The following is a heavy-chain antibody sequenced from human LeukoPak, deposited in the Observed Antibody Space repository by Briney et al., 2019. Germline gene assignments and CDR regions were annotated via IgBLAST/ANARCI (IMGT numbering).Heavy chain of an antibody. Sequence: SETLSLTCTVSGGSLSSSSYYWGWIRQPPGQGLEWVGTIYYSGSTYYNPSLKSRVTISVDTSKNQFSLKLSSVTAADTAVYYCARSSRDGYNRGAFDIWGQGTMVTVSS. V-gene: IGHV4-39*07. J-gene: IGHJ3*02. CDR1: GGSLSSSSYY. CDR3: ARSSRDGYNRGAFDI. CDR2: IYYSGST. D-gene: IGHD5-24*01.